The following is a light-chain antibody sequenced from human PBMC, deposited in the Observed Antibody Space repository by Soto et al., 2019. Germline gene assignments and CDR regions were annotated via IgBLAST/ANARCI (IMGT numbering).Light chain of an antibody. J-gene: IGKJ2*01. CDR1: QSVSSSY. V-gene: IGKV3-20*01. CDR3: RQYGSSPGYT. Sequence: EIVLTQSPGTLSLSPGERATLSCRASQSVSSSYLAWYQQKPGQAPRLLIYGASSRATGIPDRFSGSGSGTDVTLTISRLEPEDFAGYYCRQYGSSPGYTFDQGTKLEIK. CDR2: GAS.